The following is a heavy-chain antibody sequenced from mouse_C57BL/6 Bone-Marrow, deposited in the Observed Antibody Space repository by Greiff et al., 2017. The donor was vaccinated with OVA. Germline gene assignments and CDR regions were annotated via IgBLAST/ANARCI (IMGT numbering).Heavy chain of an antibody. Sequence: EVQLQQSGTVLARPGASVKMSCKPSGYTFTSYWMHWVKQRPGQGLEWIGAIYPGNSDTSYNQKFKGKAKLTAVTSASTAYMELSSLTNEDSAVYYCTTQWLLYYYAMDYWGQGTSVTVSS. CDR2: IYPGNSDT. D-gene: IGHD2-3*01. V-gene: IGHV1-5*01. CDR1: GYTFTSYW. CDR3: TTQWLLYYYAMDY. J-gene: IGHJ4*01.